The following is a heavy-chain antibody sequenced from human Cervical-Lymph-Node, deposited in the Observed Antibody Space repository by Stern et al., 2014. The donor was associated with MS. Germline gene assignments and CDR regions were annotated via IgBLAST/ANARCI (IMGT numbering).Heavy chain of an antibody. J-gene: IGHJ5*02. CDR2: IDPSGTT. V-gene: IGHV4-4*07. CDR1: GGSISSYY. CDR3: ASSTGRYDFDP. D-gene: IGHD3-16*01. Sequence: QLQLQESGPGLVKPSETLSLTCTVSGGSISSYYWNWIRQPPGKGLEWIGRIDPSGTTTSNPSLERRSTMSLDPSKNQFSLKLRSVTAADTAVYYCASSTGRYDFDPWGQGTLVTVSS.